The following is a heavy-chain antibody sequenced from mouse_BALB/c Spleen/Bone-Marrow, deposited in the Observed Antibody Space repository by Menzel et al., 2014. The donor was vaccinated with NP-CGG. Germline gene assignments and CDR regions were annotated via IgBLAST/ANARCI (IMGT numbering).Heavy chain of an antibody. D-gene: IGHD3-1*01. Sequence: GKVVESGGGLVQPGGSLRFSWETSGFTFPDSNMTWVRQPPAKALEWLGFIRNKATGYTTEYSASVKGRFTSCRDNSQSILDLQMNALRAEDSAPYYCARNGMGLFAYLGQGTLVTVSA. CDR2: IRNKATGYTT. CDR1: GFTFPDSN. V-gene: IGHV7-3*02. J-gene: IGHJ3*01. CDR3: ARNGMGLFAY.